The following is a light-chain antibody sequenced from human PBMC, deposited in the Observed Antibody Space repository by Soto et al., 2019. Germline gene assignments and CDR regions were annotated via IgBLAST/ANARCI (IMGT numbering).Light chain of an antibody. CDR3: QSYASSSRCYV. CDR1: SSNIGAGSD. CDR2: GNT. Sequence: QSVLTQPPSVSGAPGQRVTISCTGSSSNIGAGSDVHWYQQLPGTAPKLLIFGNTNRPSGVPDRFSGSKSGTSASLAITGLQAEDEADYYCQSYASSSRCYVFGSGTKLTVL. J-gene: IGLJ1*01. V-gene: IGLV1-40*01.